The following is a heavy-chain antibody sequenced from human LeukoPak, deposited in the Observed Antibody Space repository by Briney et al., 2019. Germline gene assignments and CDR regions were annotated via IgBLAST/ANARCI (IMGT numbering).Heavy chain of an antibody. CDR3: ARGYSSSWYYNWFDP. CDR1: GGSISSYY. J-gene: IGHJ5*02. Sequence: PSETLSLTCTVSGGSISSYYWSWIRQPAGKGLEWIGRIYTSGSTNYNPSLKSRVTISVDTSTNQFSLKLSSVTATDTALYYCARGYSSSWYYNWFDPWGQGTLVTVSS. CDR2: IYTSGST. D-gene: IGHD6-13*01. V-gene: IGHV4-4*07.